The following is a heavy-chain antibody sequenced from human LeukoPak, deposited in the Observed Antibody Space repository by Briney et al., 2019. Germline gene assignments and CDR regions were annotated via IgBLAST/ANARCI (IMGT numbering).Heavy chain of an antibody. V-gene: IGHV4-39*01. Sequence: SSETLSLTCTVSGGSISSSSFYWGWIRQPPGKGLEWIGSFYYTGSTYCNPSLKSRVSISVDTSKNQFSLRLSSVTAADTAFYYCVRPGIVGATAFDYWGQGTLVTVSS. CDR2: FYYTGST. J-gene: IGHJ4*02. CDR1: GGSISSSSFY. CDR3: VRPGIVGATAFDY. D-gene: IGHD1-26*01.